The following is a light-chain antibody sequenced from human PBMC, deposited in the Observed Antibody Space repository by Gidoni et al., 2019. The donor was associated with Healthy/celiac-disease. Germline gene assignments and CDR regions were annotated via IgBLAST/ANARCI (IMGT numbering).Light chain of an antibody. Sequence: DIQMTQSPSSLSASVGDRVTITCRASQSISSYLNWYQQKPGKAPKLLIYAASSLQSGVQSRFSGSGSGTDFTLTISSLHPEDFATYYCQQSYSTPGTFGPGTKVDIK. CDR1: QSISSY. CDR2: AAS. V-gene: IGKV1-39*01. CDR3: QQSYSTPGT. J-gene: IGKJ3*01.